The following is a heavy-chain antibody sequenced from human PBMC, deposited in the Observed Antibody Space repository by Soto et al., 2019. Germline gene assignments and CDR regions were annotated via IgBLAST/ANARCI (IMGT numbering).Heavy chain of an antibody. V-gene: IGHV1-8*01. CDR3: ARRYYDFWSGYPAFDY. J-gene: IGHJ4*02. CDR2: MNPNNDNT. CDR1: GYTFTSYD. D-gene: IGHD3-3*01. Sequence: ASVKVSCKASGYTFTSYDINWVRQATGQGLEWMGWMNPNNDNTGYAEKFRGRVTMTRNTSISTAYLELSSLRSEDTAVYYCARRYYDFWSGYPAFDYWAQGTLVTVSS.